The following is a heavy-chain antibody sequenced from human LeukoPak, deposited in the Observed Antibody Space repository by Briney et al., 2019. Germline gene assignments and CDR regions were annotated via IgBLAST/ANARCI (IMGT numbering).Heavy chain of an antibody. D-gene: IGHD3-10*01. Sequence: GGSLRPSCVASGYMFNTYYMSWIRQSPEKGLEWLSYISHSGSTIYYADSVKGRFTISRDNAKNSLYLQMDSLRAEDTALYYCATYGSGSGTFFDSWDQGTLVTVSS. J-gene: IGHJ4*01. V-gene: IGHV3-11*04. CDR3: ATYGSGSGTFFDS. CDR2: ISHSGSTI. CDR1: GYMFNTYY.